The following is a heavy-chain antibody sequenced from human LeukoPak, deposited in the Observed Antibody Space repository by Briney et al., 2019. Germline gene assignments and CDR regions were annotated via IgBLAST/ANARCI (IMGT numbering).Heavy chain of an antibody. CDR3: ARDPPYCSSTSCPSDY. V-gene: IGHV3-7*01. J-gene: IGHJ4*02. CDR2: IRRDGREK. CDR1: GFTFSRYR. D-gene: IGHD2-2*01. Sequence: PGGSLRLLCAASGFTFSRYRMRWPRHARGKGGVGVTNIRRDGREKYYVDSVKGRFTISRDNSKNTLYLQMNSLRAEGTAVYYCARDPPYCSSTSCPSDYWGQGTLVTVSS.